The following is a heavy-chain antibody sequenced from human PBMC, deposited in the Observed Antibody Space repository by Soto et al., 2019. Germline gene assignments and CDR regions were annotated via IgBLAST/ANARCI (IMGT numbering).Heavy chain of an antibody. D-gene: IGHD5-12*01. CDR1: AGSISSDGFY. Sequence: PSETLSLTCSVSAGSISSDGFYWNWIRQPPGRGLEWIGYIYHSGGTYSSPPLRSRVTISVDTSKNPFTPKLSSVSAADTAVYFCARDRGGYGVFDYWGQGTLVTVSS. CDR3: ARDRGGYGVFDY. J-gene: IGHJ4*02. CDR2: IYHSGGT. V-gene: IGHV4-31*03.